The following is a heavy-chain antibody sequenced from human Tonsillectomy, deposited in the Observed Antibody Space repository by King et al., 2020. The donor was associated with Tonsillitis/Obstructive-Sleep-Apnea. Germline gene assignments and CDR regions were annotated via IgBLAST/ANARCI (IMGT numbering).Heavy chain of an antibody. CDR2: IYPSDSDT. CDR3: ARSAVELATITIDY. J-gene: IGHJ4*02. CDR1: GYTFTNYW. D-gene: IGHD5-24*01. V-gene: IGHV5-51*03. Sequence: QLVQSGAEVKKPGESLKISCKGSGYTFTNYWIGWVRQMPGKGLEWMGIIYPSDSDTRYSPSFQGQVTISAAKSISTAYLQWSSLKASDTAIYYCARSAVELATITIDYWGQGTLVTVSS.